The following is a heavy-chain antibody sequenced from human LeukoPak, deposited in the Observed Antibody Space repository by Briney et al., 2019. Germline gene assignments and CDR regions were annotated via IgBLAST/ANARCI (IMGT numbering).Heavy chain of an antibody. Sequence: GRSLRLSCAPSGFTFSSYGMHWVRQAPGKGLEWVAVISYDGSNKYYADSVKGRFTISRDNSKNTLYLQMNSLRAEDTAVYYCAKDQFVVVITKGFDYWGQGTLVTVSS. J-gene: IGHJ4*02. CDR2: ISYDGSNK. CDR3: AKDQFVVVITKGFDY. CDR1: GFTFSSYG. D-gene: IGHD3-22*01. V-gene: IGHV3-30*18.